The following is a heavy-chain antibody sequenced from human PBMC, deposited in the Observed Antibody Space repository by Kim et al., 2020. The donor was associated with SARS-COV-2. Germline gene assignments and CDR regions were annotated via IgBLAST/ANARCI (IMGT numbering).Heavy chain of an antibody. CDR1: GFSFSSYG. CDR2: ISYDGSNK. D-gene: IGHD6-19*01. CDR3: AKDREWLVIEPTFDY. J-gene: IGHJ4*02. Sequence: GGSLRLSCAASGFSFSSYGMHWVHQAPGKGLEWVAVISYDGSNKYYADSVKGRFTISRDNSKNTLYLQMNSLRAEDTAVYYCAKDREWLVIEPTFDYWGQGTLVTVSS. V-gene: IGHV3-30*18.